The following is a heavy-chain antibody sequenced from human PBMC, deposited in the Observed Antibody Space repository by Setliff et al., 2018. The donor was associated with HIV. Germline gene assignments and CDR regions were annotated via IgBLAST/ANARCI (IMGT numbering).Heavy chain of an antibody. V-gene: IGHV4-38-2*02. CDR3: ARDHNSGTLHAFDL. J-gene: IGHJ3*01. CDR2: IYHSGST. D-gene: IGHD1-26*01. CDR1: GYSISSGYY. Sequence: SETLSLTCAVSGYSISSGYYWGWIRQPPGKGLEWIGSIYHSGSTNYNPSLKSRVTISLDTSKKHFSLDLYSVTAADTAVYYCARDHNSGTLHAFDLWGQGTKVTVSS.